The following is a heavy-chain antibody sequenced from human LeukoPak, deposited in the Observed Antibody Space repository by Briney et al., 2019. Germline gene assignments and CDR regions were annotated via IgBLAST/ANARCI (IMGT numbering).Heavy chain of an antibody. D-gene: IGHD6-13*01. J-gene: IGHJ4*02. Sequence: GGSLRLSCAASGFTFSSYWMSWVRQAPGKGLEWVANIKKDGSEKYYVDSVKGRFTISRDNSKNTLYLQMNSLRAEDTAVYYCARGRGYSSPIDYWGQGTLVTVSS. CDR2: IKKDGSEK. CDR3: ARGRGYSSPIDY. V-gene: IGHV3-7*01. CDR1: GFTFSSYW.